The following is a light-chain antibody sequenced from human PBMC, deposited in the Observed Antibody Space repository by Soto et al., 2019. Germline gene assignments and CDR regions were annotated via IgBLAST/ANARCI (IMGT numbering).Light chain of an antibody. J-gene: IGLJ3*02. CDR1: SSDVGSYNR. CDR3: SSFTSSNTWV. V-gene: IGLV2-18*02. CDR2: EVS. Sequence: QSALTQPPSVSGSPGQSVTISCTGTSSDVGSYNRVSWYQQPPGTAPKLMIYEVSNRPSGVPDRFFGSKSGNTASLTISGLQAEDKADYYCSSFTSSNTWVFGGGTKLTVL.